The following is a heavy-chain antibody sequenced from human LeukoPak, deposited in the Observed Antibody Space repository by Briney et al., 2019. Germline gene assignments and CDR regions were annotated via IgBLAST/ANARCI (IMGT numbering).Heavy chain of an antibody. J-gene: IGHJ5*02. CDR2: ISSSSSYI. CDR1: GFTFSSYS. V-gene: IGHV3-21*01. D-gene: IGHD1-1*01. Sequence: GGSLRLSCTASGFTFSSYSLNWVRQAPGKGLEWVSSISSSSSYIHYADSVKGRFTISRDNAKNSLYLQMNSLRAEDTAVYYCASTTGTPWGQGTLVTVSS. CDR3: ASTTGTP.